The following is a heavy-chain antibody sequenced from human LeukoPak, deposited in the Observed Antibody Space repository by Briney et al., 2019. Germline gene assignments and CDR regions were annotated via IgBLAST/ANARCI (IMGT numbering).Heavy chain of an antibody. D-gene: IGHD1-26*01. V-gene: IGHV3-53*01. J-gene: IGHJ4*02. Sequence: GGSLRLSCAASGIAVSGNYMSWVRQTPEKGLEWISFISINTNTFYADSVRGRFTISRDTSKNTLLLHMNSLREEDSAVYYCGIPQTWDHLFECWEQGTLVTVSS. CDR3: GIPQTWDHLFEC. CDR2: ISINTNT. CDR1: GIAVSGNY.